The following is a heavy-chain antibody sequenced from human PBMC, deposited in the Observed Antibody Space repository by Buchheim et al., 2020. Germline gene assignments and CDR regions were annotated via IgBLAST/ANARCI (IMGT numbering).Heavy chain of an antibody. V-gene: IGHV3-30*18. CDR1: GFTFSSYG. CDR3: AKGGDGYSSGWGRY. CDR2: ISYDGSNK. J-gene: IGHJ4*02. Sequence: QVQLVESGGGVVQPGRSLRLSCAASGFTFSSYGMHWVRQAPGKGLEWVAVISYDGSNKYYADSVKGRFTISSGNSKNTLSLQMNSLRDEDRAVYYCAKGGDGYSSGWGRYWGQGTL. D-gene: IGHD6-19*01.